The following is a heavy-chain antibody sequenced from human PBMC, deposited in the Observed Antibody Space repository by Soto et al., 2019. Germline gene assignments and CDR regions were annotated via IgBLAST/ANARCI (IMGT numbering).Heavy chain of an antibody. D-gene: IGHD3-10*01. Sequence: EVQLVESGGDLVQPGGSLRLSCAASGFTFNNYWMHWVRQAPGKGLEWVSRIKGDESSTNYADSVKGRFTISRDNAKNTLYLQMNGLRPEETAVYYCARGGSGAYLLDYWGQGTLVTVSS. V-gene: IGHV3-74*01. CDR1: GFTFNNYW. J-gene: IGHJ4*02. CDR2: IKGDESST. CDR3: ARGGSGAYLLDY.